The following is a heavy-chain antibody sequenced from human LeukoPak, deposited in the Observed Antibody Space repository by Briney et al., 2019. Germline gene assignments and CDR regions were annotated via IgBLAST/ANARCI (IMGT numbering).Heavy chain of an antibody. CDR3: ARAPSGATNDAFDI. Sequence: SETLSLTCAVYGGSFSGYYWSWIRQPPGKGLEWIGEINHSGSTNYNPSLKSRVTISVDTSKNQFSLKLSSVTAADTAVYYCARAPSGATNDAFDIWGQGTMVTVSS. D-gene: IGHD1-26*01. V-gene: IGHV4-34*01. CDR1: GGSFSGYY. J-gene: IGHJ3*02. CDR2: INHSGST.